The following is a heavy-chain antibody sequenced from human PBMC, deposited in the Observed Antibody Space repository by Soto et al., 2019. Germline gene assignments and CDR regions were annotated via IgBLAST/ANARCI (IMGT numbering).Heavy chain of an antibody. CDR2: INHSGST. V-gene: IGHV4-34*01. CDR3: ARGRSPYYDFWSGYFY. J-gene: IGHJ4*02. D-gene: IGHD3-3*01. CDR1: GGSFSGYY. Sequence: SETLSLTCAVYGGSFSGYYRSWIRQPPGKGLEWIGEINHSGSTNYNPSLKSRVTISVDTSKNQFSLKLSSVTAADTAVYYCARGRSPYYDFWSGYFYWGQGTLVTVSS.